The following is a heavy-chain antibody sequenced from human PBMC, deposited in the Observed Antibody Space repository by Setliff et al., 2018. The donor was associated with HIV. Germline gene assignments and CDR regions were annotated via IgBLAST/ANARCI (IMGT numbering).Heavy chain of an antibody. D-gene: IGHD3-10*01. CDR1: GYTFNNYD. Sequence: ASVKVSCKASGYTFNNYDINWVRQATGQGLEWMGWMNPNTYNTVYAQKFQGRITITRDTSTSTVYMELSSLRSEDTAVYYCAREPPSSYYFDYWGQGTLVTVSS. CDR3: AREPPSSYYFDY. J-gene: IGHJ4*02. V-gene: IGHV1-8*01. CDR2: MNPNTYNT.